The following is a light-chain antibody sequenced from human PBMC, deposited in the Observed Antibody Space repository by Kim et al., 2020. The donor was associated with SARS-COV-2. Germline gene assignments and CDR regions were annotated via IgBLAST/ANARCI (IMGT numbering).Light chain of an antibody. Sequence: DIQMTQSPSSLSASVGDRVTITCRASQGVAHDLGWYQQKPGKPPKRLIHSASNLQSGVPSRFSGSGFGTEFTLTISSLQPEDFATYYCLQHNDYPWTFGQGTKVDIK. CDR2: SAS. CDR1: QGVAHD. V-gene: IGKV1-17*01. CDR3: LQHNDYPWT. J-gene: IGKJ1*01.